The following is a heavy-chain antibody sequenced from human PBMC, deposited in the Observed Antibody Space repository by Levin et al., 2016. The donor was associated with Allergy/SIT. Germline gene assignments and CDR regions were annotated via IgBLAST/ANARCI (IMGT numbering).Heavy chain of an antibody. CDR3: ARRPGSGSYNWFDP. D-gene: IGHD3-10*01. V-gene: IGHV3-48*02. J-gene: IGHJ5*02. Sequence: WIRQPPGKGLEWVSYISSSSSTIYYADSVKGRFTISRDNAKNSLYLQMNSLRDEDTAVYYCARRPGSGSYNWFDPWGQGTLVTVSS. CDR2: ISSSSSTI.